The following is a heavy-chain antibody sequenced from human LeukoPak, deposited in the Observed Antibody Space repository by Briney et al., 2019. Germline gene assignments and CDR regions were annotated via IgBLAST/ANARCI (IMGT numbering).Heavy chain of an antibody. J-gene: IGHJ4*02. V-gene: IGHV2-5*01. CDR3: AHSPSIAARLPFDY. CDR2: IYWNDDK. CDR1: GFSLSTSGVG. D-gene: IGHD6-6*01. Sequence: SGPTLVNPTQTLTLTCTFSGFSLSTSGVGVGWIRQPPGKALEWLALIYWNDDKRYSPSLKSRLTTTKDTSKNQVVLTMTNMDPVDTATYYCAHSPSIAARLPFDYWGQGTLVTVSS.